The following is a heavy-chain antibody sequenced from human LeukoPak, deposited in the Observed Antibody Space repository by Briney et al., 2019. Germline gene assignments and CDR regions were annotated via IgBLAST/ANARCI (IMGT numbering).Heavy chain of an antibody. CDR2: ISGSGAST. J-gene: IGHJ4*02. D-gene: IGHD3-22*01. CDR3: ARESNYYDSSGVVVAFDY. Sequence: GGSLRLSCAASGFTFDNYAINWVRQAPGTGLEWVSAISGSGASTYYADSVKGRFTISRDNSKNTLYLQMNSLRAEDTAVYYCARESNYYDSSGVVVAFDYWGQGTLVTVSS. V-gene: IGHV3-23*01. CDR1: GFTFDNYA.